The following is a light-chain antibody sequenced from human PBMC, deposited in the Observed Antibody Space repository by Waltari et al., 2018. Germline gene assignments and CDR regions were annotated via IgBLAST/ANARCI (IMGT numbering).Light chain of an antibody. V-gene: IGLV2-14*01. Sequence: QSALTQPASVSGSPGQSITISCTGTSSAVGGYNYVSWYQQHPGKAPKLMSYEVSKWPSGVSSRFSGSKSGTTASLTISGLQADDEADYYCSSYTTSSTPGVFGGGTKLTVL. CDR2: EVS. J-gene: IGLJ2*01. CDR3: SSYTTSSTPGV. CDR1: SSAVGGYNY.